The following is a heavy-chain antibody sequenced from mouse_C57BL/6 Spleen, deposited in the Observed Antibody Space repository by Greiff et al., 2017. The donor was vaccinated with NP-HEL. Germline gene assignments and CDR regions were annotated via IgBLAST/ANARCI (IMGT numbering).Heavy chain of an antibody. Sequence: EVKVEESGEGLVKPGGSLKLSCAASGFTFSSYAMSWVRQTPEKRLEWVAYISSGGDYIYYADTVKGRFTISRDNARNTLYLQMSSLKSEDTAMYYCTRELPEAMDYWGQGTSVTVSS. CDR1: GFTFSSYA. D-gene: IGHD5-5*01. CDR3: TRELPEAMDY. CDR2: ISSGGDYI. V-gene: IGHV5-9-1*02. J-gene: IGHJ4*01.